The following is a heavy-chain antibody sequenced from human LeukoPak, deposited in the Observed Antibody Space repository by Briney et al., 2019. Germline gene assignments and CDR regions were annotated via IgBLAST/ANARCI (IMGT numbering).Heavy chain of an antibody. Sequence: ASVKVSCKASGYIFTDYAIHWLRQAPGQRPEWMGWMNGGNGNTKYSQKFQGRITLIRDTSAATAYMELSSLRHDDLAVYYCARGRGTSGSNRDFYYYYYMDVWGKGTTVTVSS. CDR1: GYIFTDYA. V-gene: IGHV1-3*01. D-gene: IGHD2-15*01. CDR3: ARGRGTSGSNRDFYYYYYMDV. J-gene: IGHJ6*03. CDR2: MNGGNGNT.